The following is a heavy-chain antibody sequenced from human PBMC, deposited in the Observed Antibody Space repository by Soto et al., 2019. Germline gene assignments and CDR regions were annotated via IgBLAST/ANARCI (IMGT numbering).Heavy chain of an antibody. CDR1: GYTFTTYD. Sequence: VSVKVSCKTSGYTFTTYDINWVRQATGQGLEWMGWINPNADKTGFAQKFQRRVTMTRDTSINTVYMELNNLRSEDTAVYYCARQRRGTWYYFDHWGQGTLVTVSS. CDR2: INPNADKT. J-gene: IGHJ4*02. V-gene: IGHV1-8*01. D-gene: IGHD3-16*01. CDR3: ARQRRGTWYYFDH.